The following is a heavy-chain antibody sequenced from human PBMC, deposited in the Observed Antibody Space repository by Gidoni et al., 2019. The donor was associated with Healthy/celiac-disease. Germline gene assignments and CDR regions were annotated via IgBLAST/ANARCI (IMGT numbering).Heavy chain of an antibody. CDR2: IYWNDDK. D-gene: IGHD6-13*01. Sequence: QITLKESGPTLVKPTQTLTLTCTFSGFSLSTSGVGVGWIRQPPGKALEWLALIYWNDDKRYSPSLKSRLTITKDTSKNRVVLTMTNMDPVDTATYYCAHKVQQLAYYYYYGMDVWGQGTTVTVSS. J-gene: IGHJ6*02. CDR1: GFSLSTSGVG. V-gene: IGHV2-5*01. CDR3: AHKVQQLAYYYYYGMDV.